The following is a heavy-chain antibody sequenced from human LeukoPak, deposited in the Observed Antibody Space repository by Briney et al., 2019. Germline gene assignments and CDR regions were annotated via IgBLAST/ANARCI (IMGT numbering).Heavy chain of an antibody. CDR2: IYPGDSDT. J-gene: IGHJ4*02. Sequence: GESLKISCKGSGYSFTSYWIGWVRQMPGKGLEWMGIIYPGDSDTRYSPSLQGQVTISADKSIGTAYLQWSSLKASDTAMYYCARVSYYYDSSGYHHFDYWGQGTLVTVSS. CDR1: GYSFTSYW. D-gene: IGHD3-22*01. V-gene: IGHV5-51*01. CDR3: ARVSYYYDSSGYHHFDY.